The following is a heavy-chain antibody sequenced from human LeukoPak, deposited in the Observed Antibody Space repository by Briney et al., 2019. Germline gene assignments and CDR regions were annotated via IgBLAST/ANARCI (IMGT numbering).Heavy chain of an antibody. D-gene: IGHD3-9*01. CDR1: GYTFTSYA. CDR2: INTNTGNP. V-gene: IGHV7-4-1*02. CDR3: ARVSYDILTGSLIPVGGY. J-gene: IGHJ4*02. Sequence: ASVKVSCKASGYTFTSYAMNWVRQAPGQGLEWMGWINTNTGNPTYAQGFTGRFVFSLDTSVSTAYLQISSLKAEDTAVYYCARVSYDILTGSLIPVGGYWGQGTLVTVSS.